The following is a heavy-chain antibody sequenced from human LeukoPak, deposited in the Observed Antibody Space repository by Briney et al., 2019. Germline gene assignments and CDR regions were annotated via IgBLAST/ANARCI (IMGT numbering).Heavy chain of an antibody. Sequence: SETLSLTCTVSGGSISSYYWSWIRQPPGKGLGWIGYIYYSGSTNYNPSLKSRGTISVDTSKNQFSLKLSSVTAADTAVYYCVRFDSSGNYFDYWGQGTLVTVSS. D-gene: IGHD3-22*01. V-gene: IGHV4-59*01. J-gene: IGHJ4*02. CDR3: VRFDSSGNYFDY. CDR2: IYYSGST. CDR1: GGSISSYY.